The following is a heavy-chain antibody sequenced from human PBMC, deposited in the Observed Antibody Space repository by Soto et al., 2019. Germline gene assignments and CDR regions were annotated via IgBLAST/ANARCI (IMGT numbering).Heavy chain of an antibody. CDR1: GFTFSSYA. J-gene: IGHJ4*02. D-gene: IGHD6-13*01. CDR3: AKSLIAIIALKYYFDY. CDR2: ISGSGGST. Sequence: EVQLLESGGGLVQPGGSLRLSCAASGFTFSSYAMSWVRQAPGKGLEWVSAISGSGGSTYYADSVKGRFTISRDNSKNTLYLQMNSLRAEDTAVYYCAKSLIAIIALKYYFDYWGQGTLVTVSS. V-gene: IGHV3-23*01.